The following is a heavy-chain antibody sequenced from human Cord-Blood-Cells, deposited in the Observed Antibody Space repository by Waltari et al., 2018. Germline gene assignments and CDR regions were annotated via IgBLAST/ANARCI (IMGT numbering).Heavy chain of an antibody. V-gene: IGHV3-48*03. D-gene: IGHD6-13*01. CDR2: ISSSGSTI. CDR1: GFTCSSYE. CDR3: ARAVIIAYYYYYYGMDV. J-gene: IGHJ6*02. Sequence: EVQLVESGGGLVQPGGSLRLSCAASGFTCSSYEMNWVRQAPGKGLEWVSYISSSGSTIYYADSVKGRFTISRDNAKNSLYLQMNSLRAEDTAVYYCARAVIIAYYYYYYGMDVWGQGTTVTVSS.